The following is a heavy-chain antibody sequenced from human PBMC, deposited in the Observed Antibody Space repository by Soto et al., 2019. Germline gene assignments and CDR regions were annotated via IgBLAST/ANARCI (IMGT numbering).Heavy chain of an antibody. V-gene: IGHV1-18*01. D-gene: IGHD6-13*01. CDR2: ISGYNGHT. Sequence: SVKVSCKASGYTFTTYGVSWVRQAPGQGLEWMGWISGYNGHTKYARKLQGRVTMTTDTSTSTAYMELSSLTSEDTAVYYCAIMASPGTLNCFDPRCTAPLVTLS. CDR1: GYTFTTYG. CDR3: AIMASPGTLNCFDP. J-gene: IGHJ5*02.